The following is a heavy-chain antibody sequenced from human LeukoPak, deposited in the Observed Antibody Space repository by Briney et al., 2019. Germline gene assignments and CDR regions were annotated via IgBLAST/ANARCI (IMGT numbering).Heavy chain of an antibody. CDR2: VFYNGAT. D-gene: IGHD3-10*01. J-gene: IGHJ4*02. Sequence: SETLSLTCIVSGGSISSGIYYWAWVRQPPGKGLEWIGTVFYNGATQYSPSLRSRVTISIDTSTNQFSLKLTSVTAADTAVYYCARALLVRGYLDYWGQGTLVTVSS. CDR1: GGSISSGIYY. V-gene: IGHV4-39*07. CDR3: ARALLVRGYLDY.